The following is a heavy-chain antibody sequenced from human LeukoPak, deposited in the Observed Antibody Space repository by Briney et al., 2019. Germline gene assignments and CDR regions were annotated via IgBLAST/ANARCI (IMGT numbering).Heavy chain of an antibody. D-gene: IGHD3-10*01. J-gene: IGHJ4*02. V-gene: IGHV3-23*01. CDR2: ISSGGSST. CDR1: GFTFSSYA. CDR3: AKIYGSGSYYYFDY. Sequence: GGSLRLSCAASGFTFSSYAMSWVRQAPGKGLEWVSTISSGGSSTYYAESVKGRFTISRDNSKNTLYLQMNSLRAEDTAVYYCAKIYGSGSYYYFDYWGQGTLVTVSS.